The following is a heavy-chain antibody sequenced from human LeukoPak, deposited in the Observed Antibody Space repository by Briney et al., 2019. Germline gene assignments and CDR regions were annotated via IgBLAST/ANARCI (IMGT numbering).Heavy chain of an antibody. J-gene: IGHJ4*02. Sequence: GGSLRLSCAASGFTFSSYEMNWVRQAPGKGLEWVSYISSSGSTIYYADSVKGRFTISRDGAKNSLYLQMNSLRAEDTAVYYCARVLLYSYALDYWGQGTLVTVSS. CDR3: ARVLLYSYALDY. V-gene: IGHV3-48*03. D-gene: IGHD5-18*01. CDR2: ISSSGSTI. CDR1: GFTFSSYE.